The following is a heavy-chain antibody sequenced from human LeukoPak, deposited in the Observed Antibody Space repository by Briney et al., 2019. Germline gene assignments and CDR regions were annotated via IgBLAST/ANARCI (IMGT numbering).Heavy chain of an antibody. V-gene: IGHV3-9*01. Sequence: SLRLSCAASGFTFDDYAMHWVRQAPGEGLEWVSGISWNSGSIGYADSVKGRFTISRDNAKNSLYLQMNSLRAEDTALYYCAKDMDYGGNSGHAFDIWGQGTMVTVSS. J-gene: IGHJ3*02. CDR3: AKDMDYGGNSGHAFDI. CDR2: ISWNSGSI. CDR1: GFTFDDYA. D-gene: IGHD4-23*01.